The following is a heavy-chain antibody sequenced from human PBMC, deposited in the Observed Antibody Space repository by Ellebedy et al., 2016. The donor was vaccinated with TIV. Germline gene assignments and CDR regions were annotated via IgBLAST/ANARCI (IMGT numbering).Heavy chain of an antibody. D-gene: IGHD6-13*01. CDR2: MYYSGST. Sequence: MPSETLSLTCTVSGGSISRDYWSWIRQPPGKGLEWLGYMYYSGSTEYNPSLKSRVTISVDTAKNQFPLKLSSVTAADTAVYYCARDPYSNSWYDYWGQGTLVTVSS. V-gene: IGHV4-59*01. CDR1: GGSISRDY. J-gene: IGHJ4*02. CDR3: ARDPYSNSWYDY.